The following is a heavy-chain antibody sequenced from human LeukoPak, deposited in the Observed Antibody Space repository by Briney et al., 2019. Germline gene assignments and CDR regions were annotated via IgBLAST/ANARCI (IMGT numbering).Heavy chain of an antibody. J-gene: IGHJ4*02. CDR1: GFTFSSYA. Sequence: GGSLRLSRAASGFTFSSYAMSWVRQAPGKGLEWVSAISGSGGSTYYADSVKGRFTISRDNSKNTLYLQMNSLRAEDTAVYYCAKDQFGELNTDYWGQGTLVTVSS. V-gene: IGHV3-23*01. CDR3: AKDQFGELNTDY. D-gene: IGHD3-10*01. CDR2: ISGSGGST.